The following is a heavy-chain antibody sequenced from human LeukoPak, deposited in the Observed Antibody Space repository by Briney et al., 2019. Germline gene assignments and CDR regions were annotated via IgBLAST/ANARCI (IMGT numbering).Heavy chain of an antibody. CDR3: ASFPLGYCSSTSCVYYFDY. CDR1: GFTFSSYS. J-gene: IGHJ4*02. Sequence: GGSLRLSCAASGFTFSSYSMNWVRQAPGKGLEWVSGISWNSGSIGYADSVKGRFTISRDNAKNSLYLQMNSLRAEDTAVYYCASFPLGYCSSTSCVYYFDYWGQGTLVTVSS. D-gene: IGHD2-2*01. CDR2: ISWNSGSI. V-gene: IGHV3-48*04.